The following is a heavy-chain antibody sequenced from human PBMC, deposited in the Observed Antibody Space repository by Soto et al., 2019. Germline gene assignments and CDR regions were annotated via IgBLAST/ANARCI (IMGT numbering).Heavy chain of an antibody. CDR3: ARGPPNSI. J-gene: IGHJ4*02. D-gene: IGHD3-22*01. Sequence: SETLSLTCAVSGSSVSSTYWWSWVRQPPGKGPEWIGEINHRGSANYNPSLKSRVTISVDISKSQFSLRLTSVTAADTAVYYCARGPPNSIWGQGTLVT. CDR1: GSSVSSTYW. CDR2: INHRGSA. V-gene: IGHV4-4*02.